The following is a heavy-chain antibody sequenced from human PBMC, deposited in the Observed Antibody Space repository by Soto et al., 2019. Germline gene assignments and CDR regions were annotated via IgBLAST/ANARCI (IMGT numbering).Heavy chain of an antibody. CDR3: ARAAVSDGMDV. CDR2: IGTAGDT. CDR1: GFTFSSYD. J-gene: IGHJ6*02. D-gene: IGHD3-3*01. Sequence: GGSLRLSCAASGFTFSSYDMHWVRQATGKGLEWVSAIGTAGDTYYPGSVKGRFTISRENAKNSLYLQMNSLRAEDTAVYYCARAAVSDGMDVWGQGTTVTVSS. V-gene: IGHV3-13*01.